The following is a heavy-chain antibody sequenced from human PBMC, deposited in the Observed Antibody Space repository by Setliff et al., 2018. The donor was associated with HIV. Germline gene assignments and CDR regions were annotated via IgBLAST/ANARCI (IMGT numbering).Heavy chain of an antibody. J-gene: IGHJ6*03. V-gene: IGHV3-23*03. CDR3: AKDQVGYSYGHYYYYMDV. CDR1: GFTFSSYA. Sequence: TGGSLRLSCAASGFTFSSYAMSWVRQAPGKGLEWVSVIYSGGSTTYYADSVKGRFTISRDNSKNTLYLQMNSLRAEDTAIYYCAKDQVGYSYGHYYYYMDVWGKGTTVTVSS. CDR2: IYSGGSTT. D-gene: IGHD5-18*01.